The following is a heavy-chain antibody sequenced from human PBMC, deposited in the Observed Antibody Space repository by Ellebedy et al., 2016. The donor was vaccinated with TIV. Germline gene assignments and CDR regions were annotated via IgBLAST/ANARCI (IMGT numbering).Heavy chain of an antibody. CDR2: ISYDGVNK. CDR3: AKRSRYYDSWSGSVDS. D-gene: IGHD3-3*01. V-gene: IGHV3-30*18. CDR1: GFTFSNYA. J-gene: IGHJ4*02. Sequence: PGGSLRLSCAASGFTFSNYAMHWVRQAPGKGLEWLGLISYDGVNKFHADSVKGRITISRDNSKNTLYLQVHSLRPDDTAVYYCAKRSRYYDSWSGSVDSWGQGTPVTVSS.